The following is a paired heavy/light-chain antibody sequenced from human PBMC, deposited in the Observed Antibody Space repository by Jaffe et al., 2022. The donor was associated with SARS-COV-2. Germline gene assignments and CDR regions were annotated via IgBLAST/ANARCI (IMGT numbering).Heavy chain of an antibody. CDR1: GGSISSSSYY. CDR2: IFYTGST. Sequence: QLLLQESGPGLVKPSETLSLTCTVSGGSISSSSYYWGWIRQPPGKGLEWIGSIFYTGSTYYNPSLKSRVTISVDTSKNQFSLQLRSVTAADTAIYYCARHTPTYTYGPSLDYWGQGTLVTVSS. V-gene: IGHV4-39*01. D-gene: IGHD5-18*01. J-gene: IGHJ4*02. CDR3: ARHTPTYTYGPSLDY.
Light chain of an antibody. Sequence: QSVLTQPPSVSAAPGQNVTISCSGSSSNIGKNYISWYQQLPGTAPKLLIHENNKRPSGIPDRFSGSKSGTSATLGITGLQTGDEADYYCGTWESSLSAGVFGGGTKLSVL. CDR3: GTWESSLSAGV. CDR2: ENN. V-gene: IGLV1-51*02. J-gene: IGLJ3*02. CDR1: SSNIGKNY.